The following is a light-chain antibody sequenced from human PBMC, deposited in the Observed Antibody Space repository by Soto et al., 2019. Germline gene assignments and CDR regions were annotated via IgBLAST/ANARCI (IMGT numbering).Light chain of an antibody. V-gene: IGLV2-14*01. Sequence: QSALTQPASVSGSPGQSITISCTGTSSDVVGYNYVSWYQQHPGKAPKLMIYEVSNRPSGVSNRFSGSKSGNTASLTISGLQAEDEADYYCSSYTTSSTLEVFGGGTQLTVL. J-gene: IGLJ2*01. CDR1: SSDVVGYNY. CDR3: SSYTTSSTLEV. CDR2: EVS.